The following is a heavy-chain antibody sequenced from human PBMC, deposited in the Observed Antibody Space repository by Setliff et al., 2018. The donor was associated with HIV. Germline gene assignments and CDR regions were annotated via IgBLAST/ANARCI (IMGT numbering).Heavy chain of an antibody. CDR1: GASISSYY. Sequence: SETLSLTCTVSGASISSYYWSWIRQPPGKGLEWIGLIYYTGNTNYNPSLKSRVTVSVDTSKNQISLKLSSVTAADTAVYYCAGGPTTRYFDHWGQGNLVTVSS. CDR3: AGGPTTRYFDH. D-gene: IGHD3-16*01. CDR2: IYYTGNT. V-gene: IGHV4-59*08. J-gene: IGHJ4*02.